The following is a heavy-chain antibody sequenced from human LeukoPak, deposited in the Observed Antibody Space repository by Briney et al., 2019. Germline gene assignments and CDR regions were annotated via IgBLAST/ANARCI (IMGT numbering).Heavy chain of an antibody. D-gene: IGHD4-11*01. Sequence: PGGSLRLSCAASGFTFSSYEINWVRQAPGKGLEWVSYISSGGSAIYYADSEKGRFTISRDNAKNSLYLQMNSLRAEDTAVYYCARGNSRAFDIWGQGTMVTVSS. V-gene: IGHV3-48*03. CDR3: ARGNSRAFDI. CDR1: GFTFSSYE. CDR2: ISSGGSAI. J-gene: IGHJ3*02.